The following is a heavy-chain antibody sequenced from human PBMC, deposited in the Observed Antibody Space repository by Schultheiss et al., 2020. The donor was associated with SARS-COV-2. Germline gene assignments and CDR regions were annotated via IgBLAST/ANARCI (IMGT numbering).Heavy chain of an antibody. CDR2: INTDAIST. D-gene: IGHD3-22*01. Sequence: GGSLRLSCIGSGFTFTNYGMHWVRQVPGKGLVWVSRINTDAISTGYADSVKGRFTISRDNAKNTVYLQMNSLRAEDTGLYYCARDLNYYDSSGLVYYGMDVWGQGTTVTVSS. J-gene: IGHJ6*02. CDR1: GFTFTNYG. V-gene: IGHV3-74*01. CDR3: ARDLNYYDSSGLVYYGMDV.